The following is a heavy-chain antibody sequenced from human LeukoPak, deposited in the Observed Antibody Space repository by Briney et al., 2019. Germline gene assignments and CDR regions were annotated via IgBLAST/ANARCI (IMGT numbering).Heavy chain of an antibody. D-gene: IGHD1-26*01. CDR3: ARDVVGSLDY. CDR2: IKGDDSAR. V-gene: IGHV3-7*01. CDR1: GGTFSAYW. J-gene: IGHJ4*02. Sequence: GGSLRLSCAASGGTFSAYWMAWVRQAPGKGLEWVANIKGDDSARHQADSVKGRFTISRDNAQNSVYLQMSSLRGEDTAIYYCARDVVGSLDYWGQGTLVTVSS.